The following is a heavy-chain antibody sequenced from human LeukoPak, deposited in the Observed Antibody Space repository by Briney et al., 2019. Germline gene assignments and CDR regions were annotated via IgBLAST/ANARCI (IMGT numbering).Heavy chain of an antibody. CDR2: ISSSSSYI. Sequence: GGSLRLSCAASGFTFSAYSMNWVRQAPGKGLEWVSSISSSSSYIYYADSVKGRFTISRDNAKKSLYLQMNSLRAEDTAVYYCARVLTGTMGRIDYWGQGTLVTVSS. V-gene: IGHV3-21*01. CDR1: GFTFSAYS. J-gene: IGHJ4*02. CDR3: ARVLTGTMGRIDY. D-gene: IGHD1-7*01.